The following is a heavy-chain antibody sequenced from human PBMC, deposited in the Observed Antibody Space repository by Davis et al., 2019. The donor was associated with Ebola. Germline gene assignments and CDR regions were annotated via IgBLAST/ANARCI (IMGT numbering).Heavy chain of an antibody. D-gene: IGHD6-13*01. CDR1: GGSFSGYY. V-gene: IGHV4-34*01. J-gene: IGHJ6*02. CDR2: INHSGST. Sequence: MPSETLSLTCAVYGGSFSGYYWSGIRQPPGKGLEWTGEINHSGSTNYNPSLKRRVTISVDTSKNQFPLKLSSVTAADTAVYYCARTSIAAAGTLEYGVLTLYYYGMDVWGQGTTVTVSS. CDR3: ARTSIAAAGTLEYGVLTLYYYGMDV.